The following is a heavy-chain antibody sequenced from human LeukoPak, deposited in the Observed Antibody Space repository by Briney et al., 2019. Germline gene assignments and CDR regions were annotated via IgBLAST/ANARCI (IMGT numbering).Heavy chain of an antibody. J-gene: IGHJ5*02. CDR1: GGSISSSNW. D-gene: IGHD3-10*01. CDR3: AREDITMVRGVMYSWFDP. V-gene: IGHV4-4*02. Sequence: SETLSLTCAVSGGSISSSNWWSWVRQPPGKGLERIGENYHSGSTNYNPSLKSRVTISVDKSKNQFSLKLSSVTAADTAVYYCAREDITMVRGVMYSWFDPWGQGTLVTVSS. CDR2: NYHSGST.